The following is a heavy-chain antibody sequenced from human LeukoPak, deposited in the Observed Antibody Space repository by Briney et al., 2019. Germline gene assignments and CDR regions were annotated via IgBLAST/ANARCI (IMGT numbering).Heavy chain of an antibody. V-gene: IGHV3-9*03. CDR3: AKSIAIFGVVIDAFDI. CDR1: GFTFDEYA. Sequence: GRSLRLSCAASGFTFDEYATHWVRHATRKGLEWGGVIRWNRGRIRYTDSVKGRFTISRDNRKNTLYPQMNSLGAEHMGLYYCAKSIAIFGVVIDAFDIWGQGTMVTVSS. J-gene: IGHJ3*02. CDR2: IRWNRGRI. D-gene: IGHD3-3*01.